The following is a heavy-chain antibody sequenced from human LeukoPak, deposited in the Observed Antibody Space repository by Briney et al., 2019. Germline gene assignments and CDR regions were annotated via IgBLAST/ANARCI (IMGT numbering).Heavy chain of an antibody. CDR2: IRYDETNE. CDR3: ARDAGGTVTRTDAFDI. CDR1: GFVFSNYG. J-gene: IGHJ3*02. D-gene: IGHD4-17*01. V-gene: IGHV3-30*02. Sequence: GGSLRLSCAASGFVFSNYGIHWVRQAPGQGREWVAFIRYDETNEYYADSVKGRFTISRDNSKNTLYLQMNSLRAEDTAVYYCARDAGGTVTRTDAFDIWGQGTMVTVSS.